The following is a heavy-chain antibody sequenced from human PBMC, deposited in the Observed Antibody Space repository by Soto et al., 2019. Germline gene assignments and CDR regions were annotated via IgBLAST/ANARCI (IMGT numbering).Heavy chain of an antibody. CDR1: GFTFTSSA. D-gene: IGHD6-13*01. Sequence: GASVKVSCKASGFTFTSSAVQWVRQARGQRLEWIGWIVVGSGNTNYAQKFQERVTITRDMSTSTAYMELSSLGSEDTAVYYCAASIAAAASGMDVWGQGTTVTVSS. J-gene: IGHJ6*02. CDR2: IVVGSGNT. V-gene: IGHV1-58*01. CDR3: AASIAAAASGMDV.